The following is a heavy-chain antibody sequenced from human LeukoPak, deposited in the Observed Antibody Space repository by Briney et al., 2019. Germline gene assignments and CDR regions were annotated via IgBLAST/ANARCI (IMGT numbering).Heavy chain of an antibody. CDR1: RGSIHGYY. J-gene: IGHJ3*02. Sequence: SSETLSLTCPVSRGSIHGYYWNWIRQPPGKGLEWIGYVYYSGSTSYSPSLESRVTISVDTSKNQFSLKLSSVTAADTAMYYCARDAGGSVTDPFNIWGQGTMVTVSS. V-gene: IGHV4-59*01. CDR2: VYYSGST. CDR3: ARDAGGSVTDPFNI.